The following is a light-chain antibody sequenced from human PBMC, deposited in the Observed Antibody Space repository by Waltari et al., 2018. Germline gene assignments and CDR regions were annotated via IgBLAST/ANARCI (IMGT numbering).Light chain of an antibody. Sequence: DIVMTQHPHSLAVSLAERATINCNSTKSVLYSYNNKNYLAWYQQKPGQPPKLLIYWASTREAGVPDRFSGSGSGTDFTLTISSLQAEDVAVYYCQQYYSTPLTFGGGTKVEIK. J-gene: IGKJ4*01. V-gene: IGKV4-1*01. CDR1: KSVLYSYNNKNY. CDR3: QQYYSTPLT. CDR2: WAS.